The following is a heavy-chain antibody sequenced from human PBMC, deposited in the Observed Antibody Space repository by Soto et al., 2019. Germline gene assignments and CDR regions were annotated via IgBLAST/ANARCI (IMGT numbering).Heavy chain of an antibody. V-gene: IGHV3-30*18. CDR2: ISYDGSNK. Sequence: QVQLVESGGGVVQPGRSLRLSCAASGFTFSSYGMHWVRQAPGKGLEWVAVISYDGSNKYYADSVKGRFTISRDNSKNTLYLQMNGLRAEDTAVYYCAKEARYGILTGYYGYGMDVWGQGTTVTVSS. D-gene: IGHD3-9*01. J-gene: IGHJ6*02. CDR3: AKEARYGILTGYYGYGMDV. CDR1: GFTFSSYG.